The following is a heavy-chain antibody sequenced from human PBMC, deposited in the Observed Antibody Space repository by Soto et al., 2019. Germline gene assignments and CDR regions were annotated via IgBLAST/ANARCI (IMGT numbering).Heavy chain of an antibody. Sequence: SETLSLTCPVSGYSNSSGYYWGWIRQPPGKGLEWIGSIYHSGRTSYIPSLKSRLTISLDTSKNQFSLKLTSVTAADTALYFCATTSGSFPYCGQRTRVTVSS. CDR3: ATTSGSFPY. J-gene: IGHJ4*02. D-gene: IGHD1-26*01. CDR1: GYSNSSGYY. V-gene: IGHV4-38-2*01. CDR2: IYHSGRT.